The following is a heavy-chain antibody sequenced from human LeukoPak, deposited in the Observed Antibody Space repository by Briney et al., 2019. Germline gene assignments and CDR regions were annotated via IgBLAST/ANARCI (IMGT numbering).Heavy chain of an antibody. J-gene: IGHJ4*02. CDR2: IYGDENT. D-gene: IGHD3-16*01. Sequence: GRSLRLSCATSGFSFDHFSMYWVRQAPGKGLEWVSLIYGDENTYYADSVKGRFTIFRDNSKNTLYLQMNSLRAEDTALYYCASHWGGYWGQGTLVTVSS. CDR1: GFSFDHFS. CDR3: ASHWGGY. V-gene: IGHV3-53*01.